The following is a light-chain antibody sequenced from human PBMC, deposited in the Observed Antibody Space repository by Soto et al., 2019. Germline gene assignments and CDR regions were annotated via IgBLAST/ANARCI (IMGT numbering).Light chain of an antibody. CDR2: GAS. CDR1: QSVSSN. J-gene: IGKJ1*01. CDR3: QQYGSSLST. V-gene: IGKV3-15*01. Sequence: EIVMTQSPATLSVSPGERATLSCRASQSVSSNLAWYQQKPGQAPRLLIYGASTRATGIPARFSGSGSGTEFTLTISGPEPEDFAVYYCQQYGSSLSTFGQGTKVDIK.